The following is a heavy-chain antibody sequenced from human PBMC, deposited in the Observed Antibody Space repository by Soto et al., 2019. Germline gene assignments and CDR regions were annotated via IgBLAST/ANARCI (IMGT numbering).Heavy chain of an antibody. D-gene: IGHD2-21*02. CDR2: VNPSGGHT. J-gene: IGHJ4*02. Sequence: QVQLVQSGAEVKKPGASVKVSCKASGDTFTDYYIHWVRQAPGQGLEWMGTVNPSGGHTTYAQHFLGRMTMTRDTSTSTLYRELARLTSEDTAIYFCARGGLVVVVTAALDYGGQGTLVTVSS. V-gene: IGHV1-46*01. CDR1: GDTFTDYY. CDR3: ARGGLVVVVTAALDY.